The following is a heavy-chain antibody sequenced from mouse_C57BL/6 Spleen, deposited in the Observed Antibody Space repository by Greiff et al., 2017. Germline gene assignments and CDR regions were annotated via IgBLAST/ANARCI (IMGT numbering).Heavy chain of an antibody. V-gene: IGHV3-6*01. J-gene: IGHJ1*03. CDR1: GYSITSGYY. Sequence: ESGPGLVKPSQSLSLTCSVTGYSITSGYYWNWIRQFPGNKLEWMGYISYDGSNNYNPSLKNRISITRDTSKNQFFLKLNSVTTEDTATYYCARAYDYDLWYFDVWGTGTTVTVSS. CDR2: ISYDGSN. D-gene: IGHD2-4*01. CDR3: ARAYDYDLWYFDV.